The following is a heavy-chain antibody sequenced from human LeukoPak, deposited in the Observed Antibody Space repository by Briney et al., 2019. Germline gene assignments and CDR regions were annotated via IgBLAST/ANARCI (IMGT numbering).Heavy chain of an antibody. D-gene: IGHD4-17*01. CDR2: IYTSGST. J-gene: IGHJ5*02. CDR1: GGSISSYY. Sequence: SETLSLTCTASGGSISSYYWSWIRQPAGKGREWIGRIYTSGSTNYNPSLKSRVNMSVDTSKNQFSLKLSSVTAADTAVYYCARDNGDYEGGFDPWGQGTLVTVSS. V-gene: IGHV4-4*07. CDR3: ARDNGDYEGGFDP.